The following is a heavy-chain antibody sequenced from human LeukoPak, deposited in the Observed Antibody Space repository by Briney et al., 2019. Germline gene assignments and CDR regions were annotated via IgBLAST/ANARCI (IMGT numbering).Heavy chain of an antibody. CDR1: GYSFATYG. CDR2: ISANTGKT. J-gene: IGHJ4*02. CDR3: AKVAGDRMDY. V-gene: IGHV1-18*01. Sequence: ASVKVSCKTSGYSFATYGFCWVRQAPGDGLEWMGWISANTGKTSYAQKFQDRVTMTTDTSTTTAYMELRSLRLDDTPVYFCAKVAGDRMDYWGQGTLVPVSS. D-gene: IGHD6-13*01.